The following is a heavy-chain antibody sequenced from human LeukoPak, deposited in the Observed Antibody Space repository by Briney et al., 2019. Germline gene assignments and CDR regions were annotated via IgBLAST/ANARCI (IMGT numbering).Heavy chain of an antibody. D-gene: IGHD5-18*01. CDR3: AKDGGYSYGDYYFYYMDV. CDR1: GFTFSSYG. J-gene: IGHJ6*03. V-gene: IGHV3-30*02. CDR2: IRYDGGSI. Sequence: PGGSLRLSCAASGFTFSSYGMHWVRQAPGKGLEWVTFIRYDGGSIYYADSVKGRFTISRDNSNNTLYLQMNSLRPEDTAVYYCAKDGGYSYGDYYFYYMDVWGKGTTVTISS.